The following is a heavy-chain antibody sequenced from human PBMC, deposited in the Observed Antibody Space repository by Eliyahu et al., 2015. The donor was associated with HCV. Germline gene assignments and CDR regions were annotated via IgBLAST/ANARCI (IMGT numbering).Heavy chain of an antibody. CDR1: GGSIPTYY. J-gene: IGHJ5*02. CDR3: ASGGGGIAVAGTGGWFDP. Sequence: QVQLQESGPGLVKPSETLSLTCTVSGGSIPTYYWXWLRQPPGKGLEWIGYXHYSGSTNYNPSLRSRVTISVDTSKNQFSLNLTSVTAADTAVYYCASGGGGIAVAGTGGWFDPWGQGTLVTVSS. D-gene: IGHD6-19*01. V-gene: IGHV4-59*01. CDR2: XHYSGST.